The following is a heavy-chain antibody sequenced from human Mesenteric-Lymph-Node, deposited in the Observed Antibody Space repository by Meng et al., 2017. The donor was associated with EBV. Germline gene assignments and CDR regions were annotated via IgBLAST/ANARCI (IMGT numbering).Heavy chain of an antibody. J-gene: IGHJ4*02. CDR3: VRQARFLDPPLDY. CDR1: GGDFRINSYY. D-gene: IGHD3-3*01. CDR2: IYNSGTT. V-gene: IGHV4-39*01. Sequence: RLDESGPGGVKPSENLSLPCSVSGGDFRINSYYWRWIRQTPGKGLEWIGSIYNSGTTYYNPSLRGRVTISIDTSKNQFSLNLSSVTAADTSVYYCVRQARFLDPPLDYWGQGALVTVSS.